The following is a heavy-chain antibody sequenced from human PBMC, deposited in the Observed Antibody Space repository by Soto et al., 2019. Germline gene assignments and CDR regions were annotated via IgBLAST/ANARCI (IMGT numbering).Heavy chain of an antibody. CDR1: GGTFSSYA. CDR3: AGLPESSFFFGMDV. Sequence: SVKVSCKASGGTFSSYAISWVRQAPGQGLEWMGGIIPIFGTANYAQKFQGRVTITADKSTSTAYMELSSLRSEDTAVYYCAGLPESSFFFGMDVWGQGTTVTVSS. J-gene: IGHJ6*02. V-gene: IGHV1-69*06. D-gene: IGHD6-6*01. CDR2: IIPIFGTA.